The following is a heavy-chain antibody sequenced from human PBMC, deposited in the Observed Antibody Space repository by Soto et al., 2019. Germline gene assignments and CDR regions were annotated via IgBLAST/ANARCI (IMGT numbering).Heavy chain of an antibody. CDR3: VIDLAHGYTGNV. Sequence: PSETLSITCRASGAIVTSGEHYRTCVRQDPGNGLQLIGYICDSGVTNYTPALKSRVTLSLDTPNNEFSLKVRSVTAAGTAVYFCVIDLAHGYTGNVWVHGKLV. V-gene: IGHV4-30-4*08. CDR1: GAIVTSGEHY. D-gene: IGHD5-18*01. J-gene: IGHJ3*01. CDR2: ICDSGVT.